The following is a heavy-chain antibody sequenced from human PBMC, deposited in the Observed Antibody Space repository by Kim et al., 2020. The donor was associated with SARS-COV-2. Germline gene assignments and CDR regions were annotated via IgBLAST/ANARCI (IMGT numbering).Heavy chain of an antibody. CDR3: ARVRSGSSPFDY. D-gene: IGHD1-26*01. V-gene: IGHV4-39*07. Sequence: YYSPSLKSRVTISVDTSKNQFSLKLSSVTAADTAVYYCARVRSGSSPFDYWGQGTLVTVSS. J-gene: IGHJ4*02.